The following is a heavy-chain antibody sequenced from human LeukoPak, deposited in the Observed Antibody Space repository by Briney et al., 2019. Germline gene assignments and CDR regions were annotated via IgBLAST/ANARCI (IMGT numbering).Heavy chain of an antibody. CDR3: AKRGVVVRVFLVGFHKEAYYFES. D-gene: IGHD3/OR15-3a*01. J-gene: IGHJ4*02. V-gene: IGHV3-23*01. CDR1: GITLSNYG. CDR2: ISDSGGRT. Sequence: PRAGLRLACAVSGITLSNYGMSWVRQAPEKGLEWVAGISDSGGRTNYADSVKGRFTISRDSPKNTLYLQMNSLRAEDTAVYFCAKRGVVVRVFLVGFHKEAYYFESWGQGALVSVSS.